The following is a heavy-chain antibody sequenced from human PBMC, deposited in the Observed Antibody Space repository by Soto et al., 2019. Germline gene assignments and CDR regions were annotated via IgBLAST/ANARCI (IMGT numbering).Heavy chain of an antibody. CDR2: ISLYSDGT. V-gene: IGHV1-18*01. Sequence: ASVKVSCKTSGYTFSNYGITWVRQAPEQPLEWLGWISLYSDGTNYAQKFQGRVSMTTDTSTTTAYMELRSLRSDDTAVYYCARVVPGAEAWFGPWGQGTLVTVSS. CDR3: ARVVPGAEAWFGP. CDR1: GYTFSNYG. D-gene: IGHD2-2*01. J-gene: IGHJ5*02.